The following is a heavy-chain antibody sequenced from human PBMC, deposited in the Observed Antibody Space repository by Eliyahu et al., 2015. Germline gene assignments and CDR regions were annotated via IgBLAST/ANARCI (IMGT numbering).Heavy chain of an antibody. Sequence: TASGFTFSNYPMTWVRQAPGERLEWVAVISRGADRTYYSDSVKDRFVISRDNSKNMLYLQMTSLRVEDTAVYYCAKDLKSGSRIRDYWGQGTLVTVSS. J-gene: IGHJ4*02. CDR1: GFTFSNYP. CDR3: AKDLKSGSRIRDY. D-gene: IGHD1-26*01. CDR2: ISRGADRT. V-gene: IGHV3-23*01.